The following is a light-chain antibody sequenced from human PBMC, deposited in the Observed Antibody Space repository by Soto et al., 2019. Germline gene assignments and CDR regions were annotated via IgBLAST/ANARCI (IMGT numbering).Light chain of an antibody. V-gene: IGLV2-11*01. CDR3: CSYAGSYTHYV. CDR2: DVT. Sequence: QSALTQPRSVSGSPGQSVTISCTGTSSDVGDYNYVSWYQQHPGKAPKLMIYDVTKRPSGVPDRFSGSKSGNTASLTISGLQAEDETDYYCCSYAGSYTHYVFGTGTKDTVL. J-gene: IGLJ1*01. CDR1: SSDVGDYNY.